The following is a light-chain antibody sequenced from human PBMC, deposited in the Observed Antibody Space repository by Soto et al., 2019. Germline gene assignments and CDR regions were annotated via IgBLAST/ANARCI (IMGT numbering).Light chain of an antibody. Sequence: VVMTQSPLFLPVALGQPAAISSRSSQSLVYSSANTCLNWFHRRPGQSPRRLTCKVSNRSSGVPDRFSGSGSGSDFTLKISRVEAEDVAIYYCMQGAHWPDNTFGQGPTCRSN. V-gene: IGKV2-30*01. J-gene: IGKJ2*01. CDR2: KVS. CDR1: QSLVYSSANTC. CDR3: MQGAHWPDNT.